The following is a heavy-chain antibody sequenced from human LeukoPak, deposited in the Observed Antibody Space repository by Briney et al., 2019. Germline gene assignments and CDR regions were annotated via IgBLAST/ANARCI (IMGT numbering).Heavy chain of an antibody. D-gene: IGHD3-10*01. CDR3: AREYPMGLFDY. CDR2: IKQDGSEK. Sequence: GGSLRLSCAASGFTFSSYWMSWVRQAPGKGLEWVANIKQDGSEKYYVDSVKGRFTISRDNAKNSLYLQMNSLRAEDAAVYYCAREYPMGLFDYWGQGTLVTVSS. CDR1: GFTFSSYW. J-gene: IGHJ4*02. V-gene: IGHV3-7*01.